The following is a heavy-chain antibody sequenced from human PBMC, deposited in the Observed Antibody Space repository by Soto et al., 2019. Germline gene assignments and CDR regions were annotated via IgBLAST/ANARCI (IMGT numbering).Heavy chain of an antibody. Sequence: SETLSLTCAVYGGSFSGYYWSWIRQPPGKGLEWIGEINHSGSTNYNPSLKSRVTISVDTSKNQFSLKLSSVTAADTAVYYCARGGSYDILTGYYWGYFDYWGQGTLVTVSS. V-gene: IGHV4-34*01. CDR3: ARGGSYDILTGYYWGYFDY. CDR2: INHSGST. J-gene: IGHJ4*02. CDR1: GGSFSGYY. D-gene: IGHD3-9*01.